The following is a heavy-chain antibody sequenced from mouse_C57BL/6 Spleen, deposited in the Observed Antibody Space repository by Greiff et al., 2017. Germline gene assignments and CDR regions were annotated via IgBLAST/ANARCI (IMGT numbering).Heavy chain of an antibody. CDR1: GYTFTSYW. J-gene: IGHJ2*01. V-gene: IGHV1-53*01. Sequence: QVQLKQPGTELVKPGASGYTFTSYWMHWVKQRPGQGLEWIGNINPSNGGTNYNEKFKSKATLTVDKSSSTAYMQLSSLTSEDSAVYYCARGVYYDYGYWGQGTTLTVSS. D-gene: IGHD2-4*01. CDR3: ARGVYYDYGY. CDR2: INPSNGGT.